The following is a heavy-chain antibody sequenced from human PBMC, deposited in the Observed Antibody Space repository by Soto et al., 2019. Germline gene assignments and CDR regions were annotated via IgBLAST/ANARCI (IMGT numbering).Heavy chain of an antibody. D-gene: IGHD2-2*01. CDR3: AKDDCSSTSCYDGYYYYMDV. Sequence: PGGSLRLSCAASGFTFDDYAMHWVRQAPGKGLEWVSGISWNSGSIGYADSVKGRFTISRDNAKNSLYLQMNSLRAEDTALYYCAKDDCSSTSCYDGYYYYMDVWGKGTTVTVSS. CDR1: GFTFDDYA. CDR2: ISWNSGSI. J-gene: IGHJ6*03. V-gene: IGHV3-9*01.